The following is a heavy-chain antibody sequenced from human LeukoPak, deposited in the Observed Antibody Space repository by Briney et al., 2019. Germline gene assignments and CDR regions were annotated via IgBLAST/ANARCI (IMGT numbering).Heavy chain of an antibody. D-gene: IGHD4-17*01. CDR2: IYSGGTT. V-gene: IGHV3-66*01. CDR3: VKTHYGDYYGMDV. Sequence: GGSLRLSCAASGFTVSSNYMSWVRQAPGKGLEWVSVIYSGGTTHYADSVKGRFTISRDNSKNTLYLQMNSLRAEDTAVYYCVKTHYGDYYGMDVWGQGTTVTVSS. J-gene: IGHJ6*02. CDR1: GFTVSSNY.